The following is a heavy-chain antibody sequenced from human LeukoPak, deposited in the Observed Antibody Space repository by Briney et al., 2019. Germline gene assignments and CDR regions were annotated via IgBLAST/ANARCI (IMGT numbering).Heavy chain of an antibody. CDR1: GGSISSYY. Sequence: PSETLSLTCTVSGGSISSYYWSWIRQPPGKGLEWIGYIYYSGSTNYNPSLKSRVTISVDTSKNQFSLKLSSVTAADTAVYYCARGTLAGTGGDYYYYYMDVWGKGTTVTVSS. V-gene: IGHV4-59*01. J-gene: IGHJ6*03. CDR3: ARGTLAGTGGDYYYYYMDV. CDR2: IYYSGST. D-gene: IGHD6-19*01.